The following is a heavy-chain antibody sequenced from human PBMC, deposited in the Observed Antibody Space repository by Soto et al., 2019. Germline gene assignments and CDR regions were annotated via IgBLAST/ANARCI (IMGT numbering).Heavy chain of an antibody. D-gene: IGHD2-2*01. CDR3: VRYCSTTLCNGVATRTFDY. CDR1: RFTFSTYE. Sequence: RGSLRLSCVASRFTFSTYEMHWVRQAPGKGLEWVSYISSGGSTVYYADSVKGRFTISRDNTRNSLYLQMNSLRDEDTALYYCVRYCSTTLCNGVATRTFDYWGQGTLVTVSS. CDR2: ISSGGSTV. J-gene: IGHJ4*02. V-gene: IGHV3-48*03.